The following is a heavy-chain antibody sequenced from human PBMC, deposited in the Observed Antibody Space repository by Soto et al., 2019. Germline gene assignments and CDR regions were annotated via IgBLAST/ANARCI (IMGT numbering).Heavy chain of an antibody. Sequence: QPQLQESGSGLVKPSQTLSLTCAVSGASMSSGVYSWSWIRQPPGKGLEWIGYMYDTGSTYYNPSLKPRVTISADMSKNHLSLNLTSVTAADTAVYYCARDRGTGSFYPTWGQGILVTVSS. D-gene: IGHD3-10*01. CDR1: GASMSSGVYS. V-gene: IGHV4-30-2*01. CDR2: MYDTGST. J-gene: IGHJ5*02. CDR3: ARDRGTGSFYPT.